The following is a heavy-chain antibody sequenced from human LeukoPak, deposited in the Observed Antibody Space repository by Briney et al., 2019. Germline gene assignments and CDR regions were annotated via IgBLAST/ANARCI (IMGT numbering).Heavy chain of an antibody. J-gene: IGHJ4*02. CDR2: ISGSSSYI. CDR3: ASVSYGLFDY. CDR1: GFTFSSYS. D-gene: IGHD5-18*01. V-gene: IGHV3-21*01. Sequence: GGSLRLSCAASGFTFSSYSMNWVRQAPGKGLEWVSCISGSSSYIYSADSVKGRFTISRDNAKNSLYLQMNSLRAEDTAVYYCASVSYGLFDYWGQGTLVTVSS.